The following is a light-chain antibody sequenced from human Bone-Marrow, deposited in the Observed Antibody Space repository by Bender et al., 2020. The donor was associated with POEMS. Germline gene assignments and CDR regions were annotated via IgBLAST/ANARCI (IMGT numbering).Light chain of an antibody. Sequence: QSALTQPPSASGSPGQSVTIFCTGTSSDVGGYNYVSWYQLNPGKAPRLLIYEVNQRASGVPIRFSGSKSGNTASLTVSGLQAEDEGDYYCSSHAGSSDFVVFGGGTRLTVL. CDR3: SSHAGSSDFVV. V-gene: IGLV2-8*01. CDR1: SSDVGGYNY. J-gene: IGLJ2*01. CDR2: EVN.